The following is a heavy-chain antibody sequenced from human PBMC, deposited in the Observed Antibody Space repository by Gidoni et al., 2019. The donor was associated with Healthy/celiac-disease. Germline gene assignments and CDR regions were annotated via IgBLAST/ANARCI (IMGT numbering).Heavy chain of an antibody. CDR2: INHSGST. J-gene: IGHJ3*02. V-gene: IGHV4-34*01. CDR1: GGSFRGYY. Sequence: QVQLQQWGAGLLKPSETLSLTCAVYGGSFRGYYWSWIRQPPGKGLEWIGEINHSGSTNYNPSLKSRVTISVDTSKNQFSLKLSSVTAADTAVYYCARNPPPDAFDIWGQGTMVTVSS. CDR3: ARNPPPDAFDI.